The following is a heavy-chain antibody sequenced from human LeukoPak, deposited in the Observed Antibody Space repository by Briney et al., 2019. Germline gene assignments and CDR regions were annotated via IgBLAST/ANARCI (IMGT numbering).Heavy chain of an antibody. Sequence: GGSLRLSCAASGFTFSSYVMSWDRQAPGKGLEWVSSISNSGGSTYYADSVKGRFTISRDNAKNSLYLQMNSLRAEDTAVYYCARGPYSSSWYSNYWGQGTLVTVSS. J-gene: IGHJ4*02. V-gene: IGHV3-23*01. CDR3: ARGPYSSSWYSNY. CDR1: GFTFSSYV. D-gene: IGHD6-13*01. CDR2: ISNSGGST.